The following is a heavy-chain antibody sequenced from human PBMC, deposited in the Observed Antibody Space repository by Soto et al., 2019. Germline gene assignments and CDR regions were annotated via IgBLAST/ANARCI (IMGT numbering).Heavy chain of an antibody. J-gene: IGHJ6*02. CDR3: ARGEGDDILTGSRINYYYYGMDV. CDR1: GGTFSSYA. Sequence: QVQLVQSGAEVKKPGSSVKVSCKASGGTFSSYAISWVRQATGQGLEWMGGIIPIFGTANYAQKFQGRVTITADESTSTAYMELSSLRSEDTAVYYCARGEGDDILTGSRINYYYYGMDVWGQGTTVTVSS. CDR2: IIPIFGTA. D-gene: IGHD3-9*01. V-gene: IGHV1-69*01.